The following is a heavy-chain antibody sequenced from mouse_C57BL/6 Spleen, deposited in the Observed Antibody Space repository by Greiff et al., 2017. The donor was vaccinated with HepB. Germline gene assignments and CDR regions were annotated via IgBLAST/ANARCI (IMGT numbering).Heavy chain of an antibody. V-gene: IGHV1-54*01. J-gene: IGHJ3*01. CDR2: INPGSGGT. CDR1: GYAFTNYL. D-gene: IGHD2-4*01. CDR3: ARSYDYDPAWFAY. Sequence: VQVVESGAELVRPGTSVKVSCKASGYAFTNYLIEWVKQRPGQGLEWIGVINPGSGGTNYNEKFKGKATLTADKSSSTAYMQLSSLTSEDSAVYFCARSYDYDPAWFAYWGQGTLVTVSA.